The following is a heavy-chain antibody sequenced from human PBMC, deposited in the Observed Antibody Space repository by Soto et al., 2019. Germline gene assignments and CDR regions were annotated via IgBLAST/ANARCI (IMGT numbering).Heavy chain of an antibody. CDR1: GFTFSSHA. Sequence: QVQLVESGGGVVQPGRSLRLSCAASGFTFSSHAMNWVRQAPGKGLEWVALIWNGNNKYYADAGSVKGRFTISRDNSRNTLYLEINTARADDTAVYYCVRGPEYSNFGYFDSWGQGILVTVSS. J-gene: IGHJ4*02. CDR2: IWNGNNK. CDR3: VRGPEYSNFGYFDS. V-gene: IGHV3-33*01. D-gene: IGHD4-4*01.